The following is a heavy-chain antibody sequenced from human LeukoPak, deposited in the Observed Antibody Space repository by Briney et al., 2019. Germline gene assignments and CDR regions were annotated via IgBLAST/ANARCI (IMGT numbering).Heavy chain of an antibody. Sequence: SETLSLTCTVSGGSISLTNYFWGWIRQPPGKGLEWIGSIYYTGSTYYNPSLKSRVIISLETSKNQLSLTLSPVTAADTAVYYCASQKWVGDRGQSPDFWGQGTLVTVSS. CDR1: GGSISLTNYF. CDR2: IYYTGST. D-gene: IGHD2-8*01. V-gene: IGHV4-39*01. CDR3: ASQKWVGDRGQSPDF. J-gene: IGHJ4*02.